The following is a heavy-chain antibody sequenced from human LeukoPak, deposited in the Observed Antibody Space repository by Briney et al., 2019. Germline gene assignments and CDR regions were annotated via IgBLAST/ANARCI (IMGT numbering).Heavy chain of an antibody. V-gene: IGHV3-23*01. CDR2: ISGSGGST. D-gene: IGHD2-8*01. CDR3: AKDGSTNGRGSTYGIDI. J-gene: IGHJ3*02. Sequence: GGSLRLSCAASGFTFSNNAMSWVRQAPGKGLEWVSAISGSGGSTYYADFVKGRFTISRDNSKNTLYVQMNSLRAEDTALYYCAKDGSTNGRGSTYGIDIWGQGTLVTVSS. CDR1: GFTFSNNA.